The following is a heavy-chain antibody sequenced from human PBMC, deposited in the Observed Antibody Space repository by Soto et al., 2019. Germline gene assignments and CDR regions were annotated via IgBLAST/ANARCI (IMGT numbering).Heavy chain of an antibody. CDR1: GGSFSGYY. V-gene: IGHV4-34*01. Sequence: SETLSLTCAVYGGSFSGYYWSWIRQPPGKGLEWIGEINHSGSTNYNPSLKSRVTISVDTSKNQFSLKLSSVTAADTAVYYCARRYNWNYGWFDPWGQGTQVTVSS. J-gene: IGHJ5*02. CDR3: ARRYNWNYGWFDP. CDR2: INHSGST. D-gene: IGHD1-7*01.